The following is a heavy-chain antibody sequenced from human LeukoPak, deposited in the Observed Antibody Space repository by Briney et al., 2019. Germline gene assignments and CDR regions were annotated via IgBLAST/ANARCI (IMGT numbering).Heavy chain of an antibody. D-gene: IGHD3-10*01. CDR2: IYYRGST. J-gene: IGHJ3*02. Sequence: SDPLSLPCTLCSRPISSYYWSWIRQPPGKGLVGLGYIYYRGSTNYNPSLESRVTISVDSSKTQFSLKLSSVTAAHTAVYYCARTMVRGPWAAFDIWGQGTMVTVSS. CDR3: ARTMVRGPWAAFDI. V-gene: IGHV4-59*07. CDR1: SRPISSYY.